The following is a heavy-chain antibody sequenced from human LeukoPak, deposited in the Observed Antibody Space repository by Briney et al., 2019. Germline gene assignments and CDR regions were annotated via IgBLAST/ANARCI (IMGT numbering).Heavy chain of an antibody. CDR1: GFTLTSYS. V-gene: IGHV3-23*01. D-gene: IGHD1-26*01. CDR2: ISGGGGST. J-gene: IGHJ4*02. Sequence: GGSLRLSCAASGFTLTSYSMKWVRQAQRKGREWVSTISGGGGSTYYADSVKGRFTISRDNSKNTLYLQVNSLRAEDTAVYYCAKGGKWDVTPFDYWGQGTLVTVSS. CDR3: AKGGKWDVTPFDY.